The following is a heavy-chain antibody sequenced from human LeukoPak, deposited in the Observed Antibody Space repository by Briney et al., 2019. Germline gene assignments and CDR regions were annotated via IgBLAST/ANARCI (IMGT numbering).Heavy chain of an antibody. CDR3: ARRLLIAAAGSRRGFDP. V-gene: IGHV4-34*01. Sequence: PSETLSLTCAVYGGSFSGYYWSWIRQPPGKGLEWIGEINHSGSTNYNPSLKSRVTISVDTSKNQFSLKLSSVTAADTAVYYCARRLLIAAAGSRRGFDPWGQGTLVTVSS. CDR1: GGSFSGYY. J-gene: IGHJ5*02. CDR2: INHSGST. D-gene: IGHD6-13*01.